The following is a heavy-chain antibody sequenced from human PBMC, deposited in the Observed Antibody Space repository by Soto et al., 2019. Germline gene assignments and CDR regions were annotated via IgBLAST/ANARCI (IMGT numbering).Heavy chain of an antibody. V-gene: IGHV2-70*01. CDR1: GFSLSTSGMC. D-gene: IGHD5-18*01. CDR3: ARWISDTAMITTGFDP. J-gene: IGHJ5*02. CDR2: IDWDDDK. Sequence: GSGPTLVNPTQTLTLTCTFSGFSLSTSGMCVSWIRQPPGKALEWLALIDWDDDKYYSTSLKTRLTISKDTSKNQVVLTMTNMDPVDTATYYCARWISDTAMITTGFDPWGQGTLVTVSS.